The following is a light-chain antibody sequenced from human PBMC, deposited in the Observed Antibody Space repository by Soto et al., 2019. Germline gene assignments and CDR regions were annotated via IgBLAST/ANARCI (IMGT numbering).Light chain of an antibody. V-gene: IGKV3-15*01. J-gene: IGKJ1*01. CDR3: QQYNKWRLT. CDR1: ESVSSN. CDR2: AVS. Sequence: EIMMTQSPGTLSASPGERATLSCRASESVSSNLAWYQQKPGQAPRLLIYAVSTRATDIPARFSGSGSGTEFTLTISSLQSEDSAVYYCQQYNKWRLTFGQGTKVEIK.